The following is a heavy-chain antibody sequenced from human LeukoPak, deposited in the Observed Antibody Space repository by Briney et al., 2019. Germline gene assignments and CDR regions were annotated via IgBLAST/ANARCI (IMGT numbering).Heavy chain of an antibody. J-gene: IGHJ4*02. CDR2: MNPNSGNT. CDR1: GYTFTSYD. V-gene: IGHV1-8*03. Sequence: ASVKVSCKASGYTFTSYDINWVRQATGQGLEWMGWMNPNSGNTGYAQKFQGRVTITGNTSISTAYMELSSLRSEDTAVYYCARRPSKYYDILTGYYRSEIDYWGQGTLVTVSS. CDR3: ARRPSKYYDILTGYYRSEIDY. D-gene: IGHD3-9*01.